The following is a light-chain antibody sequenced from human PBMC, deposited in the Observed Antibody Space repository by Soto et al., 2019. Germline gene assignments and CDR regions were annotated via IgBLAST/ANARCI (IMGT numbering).Light chain of an antibody. J-gene: IGKJ4*01. CDR3: QHRSTLPFT. CDR1: QSVSSY. V-gene: IGKV3-11*01. Sequence: EIVLTQSPATLSLSPGERATLSCRASQSVSSYLAWYQQKHGQAPSLLIYDASNRATGIPARFSGSWSGAYSPLTSSSVHHEDFAVYYWQHRSTLPFTFGGGTKVEIK. CDR2: DAS.